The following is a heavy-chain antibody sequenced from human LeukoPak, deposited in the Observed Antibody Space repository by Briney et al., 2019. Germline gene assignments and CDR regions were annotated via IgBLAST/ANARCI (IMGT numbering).Heavy chain of an antibody. CDR2: INHSGST. D-gene: IGHD3-3*01. V-gene: IGHV4-34*01. Sequence: SETLSLTCAVCGGSFSGYYWSWIRQPPGKGLEWIGEINHSGSTNYNPSLKSRVTISVDTSKNQFSLKLSSVTAADTAVYYCARETYYDFWSGQKGFDYWGQGTLVTVSS. J-gene: IGHJ4*02. CDR1: GGSFSGYY. CDR3: ARETYYDFWSGQKGFDY.